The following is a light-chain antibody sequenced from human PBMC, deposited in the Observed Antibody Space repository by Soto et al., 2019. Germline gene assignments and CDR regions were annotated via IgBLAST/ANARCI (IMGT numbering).Light chain of an antibody. V-gene: IGLV1-40*01. J-gene: IGLJ1*01. CDR2: GNS. CDR3: QSYDTSLSDLYV. Sequence: QSVLTQPPSVSGAPGQRVTISCTGSNPNIGAGYDVHWYQLLPGTAPKLLIYGNSNRPSGVPDRFSGSKSGTSASLAITGLQAEDEADYYCQSYDTSLSDLYVFGPGTKVTVL. CDR1: NPNIGAGYD.